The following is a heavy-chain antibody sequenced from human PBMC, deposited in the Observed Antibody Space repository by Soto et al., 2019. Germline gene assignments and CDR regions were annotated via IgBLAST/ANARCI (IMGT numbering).Heavy chain of an antibody. Sequence: GGSLRLSCAASGFTFSSYWMSWVRQAPGKGLEWVANIKQDGSEKYYVDSVKGRFTISRANAKNSLYLQMNSLRAEDTAVYYCARHSVVDLGINWFDPWGQGTLVTVSS. CDR1: GFTFSSYW. J-gene: IGHJ5*02. D-gene: IGHD2-15*01. V-gene: IGHV3-7*01. CDR2: IKQDGSEK. CDR3: ARHSVVDLGINWFDP.